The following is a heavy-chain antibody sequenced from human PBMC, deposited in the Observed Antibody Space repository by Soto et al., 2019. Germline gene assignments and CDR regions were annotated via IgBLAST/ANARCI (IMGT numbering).Heavy chain of an antibody. V-gene: IGHV5-51*01. J-gene: IGHJ6*02. CDR1: GYSFSTYW. CDR3: ARRANSRTSMDDYYAVDV. CDR2: VNPSDSYT. Sequence: GESLKISCQGSGYSFSTYWIGWVRQRPGRGLDWMGVVNPSDSYTRYSPSFQGHVTISADKSINTAYLQWSGLRASDTAIYYCARRANSRTSMDDYYAVDVWGLGTTVTVSS. D-gene: IGHD3-10*01.